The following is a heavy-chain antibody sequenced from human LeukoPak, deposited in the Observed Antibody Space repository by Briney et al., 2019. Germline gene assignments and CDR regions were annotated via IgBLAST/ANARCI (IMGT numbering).Heavy chain of an antibody. CDR3: ARQVTFGYAYAYYFDY. Sequence: PSEILSLTCTVSGGSISSTYYYWGWIRQPPGKGLEWIGNFHYSGSNSYNPSLKSRVTISVDTSKNQFSLRLSSVTAADTAVYYCARQVTFGYAYAYYFDYWGQGTLVTVSS. CDR2: FHYSGSN. D-gene: IGHD3-16*01. J-gene: IGHJ4*02. CDR1: GGSISSTYYY. V-gene: IGHV4-39*01.